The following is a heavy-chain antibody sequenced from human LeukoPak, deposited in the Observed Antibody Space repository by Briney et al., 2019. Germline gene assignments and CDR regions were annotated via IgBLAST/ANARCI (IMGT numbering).Heavy chain of an antibody. CDR2: IYPGDSDT. V-gene: IGHV5-51*01. CDR3: ARRPMSKGYCSSTSCYEHYYYGMDV. CDR1: GYSFTSYW. J-gene: IGHJ6*02. Sequence: GESLKISCKGSGYSFTSYWIGWVRQMPGKGLEWMGIIYPGDSDTRYSPSFQGQVTISADKSISTAYLQWSSLKASDTAMYYCARRPMSKGYCSSTSCYEHYYYGMDVWGQGTMVTVSS. D-gene: IGHD2-2*01.